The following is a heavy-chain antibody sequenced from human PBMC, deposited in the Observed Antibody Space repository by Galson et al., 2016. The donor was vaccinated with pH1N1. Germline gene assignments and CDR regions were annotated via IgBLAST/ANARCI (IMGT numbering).Heavy chain of an antibody. J-gene: IGHJ5*01. V-gene: IGHV4-59*08. CDR2: IHSSGET. CDR1: GGSLNGLY. CDR3: ARQSSSGGPGYSSP. Sequence: ETLSLTCTVSGGSLNGLYWSWVRQSPGETLEWIGYIHSSGETQYNPVFLSRVAFSIDTAKNQFFLQLTSMTAADTALYYCARQSSSGGPGYSSPWGQGILVTVSS. D-gene: IGHD6-13*01.